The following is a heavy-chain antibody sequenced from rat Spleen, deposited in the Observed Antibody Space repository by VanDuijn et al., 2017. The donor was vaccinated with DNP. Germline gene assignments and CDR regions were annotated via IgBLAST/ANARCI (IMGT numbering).Heavy chain of an antibody. CDR1: GFTFSSFP. CDR2: ISTSGGST. Sequence: EVQLVESGGGLVQPGRSMKLSCAASGFTFSSFPMAWVRQAPTKGLEWVATISTSGGSTYYRDSVKGRFTISRDNAKSCLYLQMDSLRSEDTATYYCARSGYNTDYYHLGAYWGQGTLVTVSS. D-gene: IGHD1-6*01. V-gene: IGHV5-46*01. CDR3: ARSGYNTDYYHLGAY. J-gene: IGHJ3*01.